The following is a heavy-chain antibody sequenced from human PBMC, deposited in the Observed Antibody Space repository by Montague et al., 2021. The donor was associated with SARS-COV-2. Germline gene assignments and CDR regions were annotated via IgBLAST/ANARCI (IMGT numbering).Heavy chain of an antibody. D-gene: IGHD3-10*01. CDR2: ISYDESVK. Sequence: SLRLSCAASGFPFSSYAMHWVRQAPGKGLEWVAVISYDESVKKYTDSVKGRFSISRDNSKSALYLQMNSLRADDTAVYYCARSRSYYGSGNHYFDYWGQGTLVTVSS. J-gene: IGHJ4*02. CDR1: GFPFSSYA. CDR3: ARSRSYYGSGNHYFDY. V-gene: IGHV3-30*04.